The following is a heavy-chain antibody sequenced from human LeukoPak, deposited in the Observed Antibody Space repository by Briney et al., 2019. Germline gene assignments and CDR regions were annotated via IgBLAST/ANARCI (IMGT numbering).Heavy chain of an antibody. CDR3: ARGPGAFDI. CDR1: GFMFSSYW. CDR2: INSDGSSK. V-gene: IGHV3-74*01. J-gene: IGHJ3*02. Sequence: GGSLRLSCVASGFMFSSYWMNWVRQAPGKGLVWVSRINSDGSSKSYADSVKSRFTISRDNAKNTLFLQMNSLRAEDTAVYYCARGPGAFDIWGQGTMVTVSS. D-gene: IGHD2-2*01.